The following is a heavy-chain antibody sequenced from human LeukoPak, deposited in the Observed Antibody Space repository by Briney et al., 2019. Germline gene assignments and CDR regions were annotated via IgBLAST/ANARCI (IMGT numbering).Heavy chain of an antibody. V-gene: IGHV3-53*05. CDR2: IYSGGST. J-gene: IGHJ4*02. Sequence: GGSLRLSCAASGFTVSSNYMSWVRQAPGKGLEWVSAIYSGGSTYYADSVKGRFTISRDNSKNTLYLQMGSLRAEDMAVYYCAREYDREFDYWGQGTLVTVSS. CDR3: AREYDREFDY. D-gene: IGHD1-1*01. CDR1: GFTVSSNY.